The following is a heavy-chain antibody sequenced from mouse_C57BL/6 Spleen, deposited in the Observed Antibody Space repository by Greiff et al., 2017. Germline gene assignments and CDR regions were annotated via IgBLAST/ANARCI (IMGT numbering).Heavy chain of an antibody. CDR1: GYAFSSSW. CDR2: IYPGDGDT. D-gene: IGHD2-3*01. J-gene: IGHJ2*01. V-gene: IGHV1-82*01. CDR3: VYLLDY. Sequence: VQLQESGPELVKPGASVKISCKASGYAFSSSWMNWVKQRPGKGLEWIGRIYPGDGDTNYNGKFKGKATLTADKSSSTAYMQLSSLTSEDSAVYFCVYLLDYWGQGTTLTVSS.